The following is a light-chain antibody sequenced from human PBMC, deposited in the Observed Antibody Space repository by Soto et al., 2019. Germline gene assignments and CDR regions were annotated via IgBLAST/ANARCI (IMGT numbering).Light chain of an antibody. J-gene: IGLJ1*01. V-gene: IGLV2-14*01. CDR2: DVS. Sequence: QSALTQPASVSGSPGQSITISCSGTSSDVGGYNYVSWYQQHPGKAPKLMIYDVSNRPSGVSNRFSGSKSGNTASLTISGLQAEDEADYYCSSYTSRSTLNYVFGTGTKVTGL. CDR3: SSYTSRSTLNYV. CDR1: SSDVGGYNY.